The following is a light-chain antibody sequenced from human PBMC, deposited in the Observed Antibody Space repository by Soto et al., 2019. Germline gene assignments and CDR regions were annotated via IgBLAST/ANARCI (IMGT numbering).Light chain of an antibody. Sequence: QAVVTQEPSLTVSPGGTVTLTCGSSTGAVTGGHYPYWFQQKPGQAPRTLIYDASNKHSWTPARFSGSLLGGQAALTLSGAQPEDEAEYYCLLSYSNTRPVFGGGTKLTVL. J-gene: IGLJ3*02. V-gene: IGLV7-46*01. CDR2: DAS. CDR1: TGAVTGGHY. CDR3: LLSYSNTRPV.